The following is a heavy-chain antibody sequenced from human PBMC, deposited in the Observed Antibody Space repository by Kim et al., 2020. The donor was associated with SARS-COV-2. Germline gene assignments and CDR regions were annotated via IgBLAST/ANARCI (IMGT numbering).Heavy chain of an antibody. V-gene: IGHV3-30*18. CDR1: GFTFSSYG. CDR2: ISYDGSNK. D-gene: IGHD3-10*01. J-gene: IGHJ4*02. CDR3: AKEGYYGSGSFTDY. Sequence: GGSLRLSCAASGFTFSSYGMHWVRQAPGKGLEWVAVISYDGSNKYYPDSVKGRFTISRDNSKNTLSLQMSSLRADDTAVYYCAKEGYYGSGSFTDYWGQG.